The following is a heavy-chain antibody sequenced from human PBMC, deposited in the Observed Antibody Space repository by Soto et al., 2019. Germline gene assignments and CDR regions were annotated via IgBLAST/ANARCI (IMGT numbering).Heavy chain of an antibody. J-gene: IGHJ6*02. CDR2: ISTDNGNT. V-gene: IGHV1-18*01. CDR3: ARDQGITIFGVYSMFYFVMVV. D-gene: IGHD3-3*01. Sequence: ASVKVSCKASGYTFTSSGISWVRQAPGQGLKWLERISTDNGNTNYAKHLQGRISLTTDTSTRTTNMNMRILRADDTAVYNYARDQGITIFGVYSMFYFVMVVWGQGTTVTVSS. CDR1: GYTFTSSG.